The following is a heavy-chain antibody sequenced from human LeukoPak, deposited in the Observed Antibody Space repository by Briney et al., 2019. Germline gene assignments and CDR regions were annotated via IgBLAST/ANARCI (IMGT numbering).Heavy chain of an antibody. J-gene: IGHJ3*02. CDR2: IIPIFGTA. Sequence: GASVKVSCKASGGTFSSYAISGVRQAPGQGREWMGGIIPIFGTANYAQKFQGRVTITADKSTSTAYMELSSLRSEDTAVYYCASNYDILTGYSPAFDIWGQGTMVTVSS. D-gene: IGHD3-9*01. CDR3: ASNYDILTGYSPAFDI. V-gene: IGHV1-69*06. CDR1: GGTFSSYA.